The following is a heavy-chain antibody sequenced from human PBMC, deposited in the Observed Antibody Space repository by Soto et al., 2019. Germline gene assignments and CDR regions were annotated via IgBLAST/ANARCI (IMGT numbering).Heavy chain of an antibody. V-gene: IGHV1-2*02. D-gene: IGHD3-3*01. Sequence: QLHLVQSGAVVKKPGASVTVSCSASGYPVTAYYMHWVRQAPGRGLEWMGGINPATGAPKYTQTIQGRVTMSRDPSTSTGLMELIGLTSAATAVFYCARGGGVGVAGSAAFDMWGQGTLVTVSS. CDR2: INPATGAP. CDR1: GYPVTAYY. J-gene: IGHJ3*02. CDR3: ARGGGVGVAGSAAFDM.